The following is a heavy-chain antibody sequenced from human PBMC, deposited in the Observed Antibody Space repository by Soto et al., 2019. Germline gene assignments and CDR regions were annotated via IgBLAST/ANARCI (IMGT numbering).Heavy chain of an antibody. CDR2: ISYDGSNK. CDR1: GFTFSSYA. J-gene: IGHJ4*02. V-gene: IGHV3-30-3*01. Sequence: QVQLVESGGGVVQPGRSLRLSCAASGFTFSSYAMHWVRQAPGKGLEWVAFISYDGSNKYYAESVKGRFTISRDNSTNTLYLQMNSLKAEDTAVYYCASQEGYRSSIGAFDYWGQGTLVTVSS. D-gene: IGHD5-18*01. CDR3: ASQEGYRSSIGAFDY.